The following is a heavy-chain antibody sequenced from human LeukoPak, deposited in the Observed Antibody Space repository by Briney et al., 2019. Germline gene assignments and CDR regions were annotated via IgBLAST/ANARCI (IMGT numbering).Heavy chain of an antibody. CDR1: GGSISSSSYY. D-gene: IGHD6-19*01. CDR2: IYYSGST. Sequence: PSETLSLTCTVSGGSISSSSYYWGWIRQPPGKGLEWIGSIYYSGSTYYNPSLKSRVTISVDTSKNQFSLKLSSVTAADTAVYYCARRGGSSGWYYYYYYMDVWGKGTTVTISS. V-gene: IGHV4-39*01. CDR3: ARRGGSSGWYYYYYYMDV. J-gene: IGHJ6*03.